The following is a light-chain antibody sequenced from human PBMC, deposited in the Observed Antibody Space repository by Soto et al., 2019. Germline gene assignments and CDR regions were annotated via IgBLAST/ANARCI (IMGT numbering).Light chain of an antibody. J-gene: IGLJ2*01. V-gene: IGLV1-51*01. CDR2: DTN. CDR3: ATWDGSLPGDV. CDR1: SSNIGNNY. Sequence: QSVLTQSPSVSAAPGQKVTISCSGRSSNIGNNYVSWYQQLPVTAPKLLIYDTNKRPSGIPDRFSGSKSGTSGTMDITGLHTGDEAAYYCATWDGSLPGDVFGGGTKLT.